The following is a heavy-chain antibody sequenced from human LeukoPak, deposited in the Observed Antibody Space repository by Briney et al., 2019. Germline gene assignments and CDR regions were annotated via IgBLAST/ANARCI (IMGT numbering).Heavy chain of an antibody. V-gene: IGHV4-31*03. CDR3: ARAPPRGSSWYFDY. Sequence: SETLSLTCTVSGASISSGGHYWSWIRQHPGKGLERIGYIYYSGSTYYNPSLKSRVTISVDTSKNQFSLKLTSVTAADTAVYYCARAPPRGSSWYFDYWGQGTLVTVSS. CDR1: GASISSGGHY. D-gene: IGHD6-13*01. J-gene: IGHJ4*02. CDR2: IYYSGST.